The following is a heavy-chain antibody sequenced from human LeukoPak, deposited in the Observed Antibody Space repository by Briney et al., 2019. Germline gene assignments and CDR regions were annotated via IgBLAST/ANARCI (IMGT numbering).Heavy chain of an antibody. CDR3: ARATTVTTGCDY. Sequence: ASVKVSCKASGGTFSSYAISWVRQAPGQGLEWMGGIIPIFGTANYAQKFQGRVTITADESTSTAYMELSSLRSEDTAVYYCARATTVTTGCDYWGQGTLVTVSS. CDR1: GGTFSSYA. CDR2: IIPIFGTA. V-gene: IGHV1-69*13. D-gene: IGHD4-17*01. J-gene: IGHJ4*02.